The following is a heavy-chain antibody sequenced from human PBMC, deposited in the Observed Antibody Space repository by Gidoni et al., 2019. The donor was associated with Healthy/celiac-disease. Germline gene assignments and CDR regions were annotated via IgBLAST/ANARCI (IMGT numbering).Heavy chain of an antibody. D-gene: IGHD6-19*01. CDR2: ISSSSSTI. CDR1: GFTFSSYS. Sequence: EVQLVESGGGLVQPGGSLRLSWSASGFTFSSYSMNWVRQAPGKGLEWVSYISSSSSTIYYADSVKGRFTISRDNAKNSLYLQMNSLRAEDTAVYYCARKIGRPGLVFDYWGQGTLVTVSS. V-gene: IGHV3-48*01. CDR3: ARKIGRPGLVFDY. J-gene: IGHJ4*02.